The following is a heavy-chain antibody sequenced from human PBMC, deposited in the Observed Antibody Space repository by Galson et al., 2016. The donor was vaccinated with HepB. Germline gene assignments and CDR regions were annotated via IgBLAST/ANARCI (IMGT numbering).Heavy chain of an antibody. CDR1: GFTFRNYA. V-gene: IGHV3-23*01. CDR2: ISGSGGST. J-gene: IGHJ4*02. D-gene: IGHD6-19*01. Sequence: SLRLSCAASGFTFRNYAMSWVRQAPGKGLEWVSAISGSGGSTYYADSEKGRFTISRDNSKNTLYLQMNSRRAEDTAVYYCARERPDIAVAAFDYWGQGTLVTVSS. CDR3: ARERPDIAVAAFDY.